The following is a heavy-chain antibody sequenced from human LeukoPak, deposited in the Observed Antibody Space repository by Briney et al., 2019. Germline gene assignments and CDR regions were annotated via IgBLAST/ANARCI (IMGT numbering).Heavy chain of an antibody. D-gene: IGHD3-22*01. Sequence: ASVKVSCKASGYTFTSYDINWVRQATGQGLEWKGWMNPNSGNTGYAQKFQGRVTMTRNTSISTAYMELSSLRSEDTAVYYCAVPYYYDSSDDAFDIWGQGTMVTVSS. CDR3: AVPYYYDSSDDAFDI. J-gene: IGHJ3*02. CDR1: GYTFTSYD. V-gene: IGHV1-8*01. CDR2: MNPNSGNT.